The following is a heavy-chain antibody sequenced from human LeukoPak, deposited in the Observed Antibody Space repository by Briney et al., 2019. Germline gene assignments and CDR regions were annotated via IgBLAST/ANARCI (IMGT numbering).Heavy chain of an antibody. V-gene: IGHV4-34*01. Sequence: SETLSLTCAVYGGSFSGYYWSWIRQPPGKGLEWLGEINHSGSTNYNPSLKSRVTISVDTSKNQFSLKLSSVTAADTAVYYCARGQNYYDSSGYHYWGQGTLVTVSS. CDR3: ARGQNYYDSSGYHY. J-gene: IGHJ4*02. CDR1: GGSFSGYY. D-gene: IGHD3-22*01. CDR2: INHSGST.